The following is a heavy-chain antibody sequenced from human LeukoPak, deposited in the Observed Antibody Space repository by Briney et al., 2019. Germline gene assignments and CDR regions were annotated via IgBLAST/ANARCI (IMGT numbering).Heavy chain of an antibody. J-gene: IGHJ4*02. Sequence: GESLKISCKGSGYSFTSYWIGWVRQMPGKGLEWMGIIYPGDSDTRYSPSFQGQVTISADKSISTAYLQWSSLKASDIAMYYCARRGGCSSTSCSPFDYWGQGTLVTVPS. CDR2: IYPGDSDT. CDR1: GYSFTSYW. V-gene: IGHV5-51*01. CDR3: ARRGGCSSTSCSPFDY. D-gene: IGHD2-2*01.